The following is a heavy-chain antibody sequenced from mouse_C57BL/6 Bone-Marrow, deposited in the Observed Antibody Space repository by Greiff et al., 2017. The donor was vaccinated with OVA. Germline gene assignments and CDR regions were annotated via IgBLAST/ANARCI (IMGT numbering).Heavy chain of an antibody. D-gene: IGHD2-3*01. CDR1: GYTFTSYW. J-gene: IGHJ3*01. CDR2: IHPNGGST. Sequence: VQLQQPGAELVKPGASVKLSCKASGYTFTSYWMHWVKQRPGQGLEWIGMIHPNGGSTNYNEKFKSKATLTVDKSSSTAYMQLSSLTSEDSAVYYCAREGGGYSWFAYWGQGTLVTVSA. V-gene: IGHV1-64*01. CDR3: AREGGGYSWFAY.